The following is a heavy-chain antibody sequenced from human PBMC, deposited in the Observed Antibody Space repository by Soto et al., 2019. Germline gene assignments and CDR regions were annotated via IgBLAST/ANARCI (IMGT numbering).Heavy chain of an antibody. CDR1: GFSFRDYD. D-gene: IGHD1-26*01. CDR2: LGAARDP. V-gene: IGHV3-13*05. CDR3: ARAYLGRLPRRADYYYAMDV. Sequence: EVQLVESGGGSVQPGESLRLSCAASGFSFRDYDMHSVRQRKGKGLEWVSALGAARDPYYVGSVKGRFSVSRDNAQNSLFLQMNNLRVDDTAVYFCARAYLGRLPRRADYYYAMDVWGRGTTVTVSS. J-gene: IGHJ6*02.